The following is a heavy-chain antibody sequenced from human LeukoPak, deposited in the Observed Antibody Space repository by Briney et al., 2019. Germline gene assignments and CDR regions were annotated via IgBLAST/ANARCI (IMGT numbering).Heavy chain of an antibody. CDR3: ARVHYDILTGSLEYYYYYGMDV. CDR2: ITPIFGTP. V-gene: IGHV1-69*13. Sequence: SVKVSCKASGDTFSSYDISWVRQAPGQGLEWMGGITPIFGTPNYAQKFQGRVTITADESTSTAYMELSSLRSEETAVYYCARVHYDILTGSLEYYYYYGMDVWGQGTTVTVSS. J-gene: IGHJ6*02. D-gene: IGHD3-9*01. CDR1: GDTFSSYD.